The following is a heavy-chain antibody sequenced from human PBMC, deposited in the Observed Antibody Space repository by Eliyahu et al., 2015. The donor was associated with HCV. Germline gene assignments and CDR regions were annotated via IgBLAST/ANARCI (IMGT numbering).Heavy chain of an antibody. CDR2: IKRKPDGGTT. J-gene: IGHJ4*02. D-gene: IGHD5-24*01. Sequence: EVQLVESGGGLVKPGGSLRLSCAASGFTFSNAWMSWVRQAPGKGLEWVGLIKRKPDGGTTEYAAPVKGRFTISRDDSKNTLYLQMNSLKSEDTAVYFCTTLQSGLGPFDYWGQGTLVTVSS. CDR3: TTLQSGLGPFDY. CDR1: GFTFSNAW. V-gene: IGHV3-15*01.